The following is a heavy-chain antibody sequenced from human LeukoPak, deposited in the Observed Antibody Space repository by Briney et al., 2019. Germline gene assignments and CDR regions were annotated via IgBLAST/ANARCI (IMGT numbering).Heavy chain of an antibody. D-gene: IGHD5-24*01. CDR2: IYSGGST. Sequence: GGSLRLSCAASGFTVSSNYMSWVRQAPGKGLEWVSVIYSGGSTYYADSVKGRFTISRDNSKNTLYLQMNSLRAEDTAVYYCARGGDGCNRNWFDPWGQGTLVTVSS. CDR1: GFTVSSNY. CDR3: ARGGDGCNRNWFDP. V-gene: IGHV3-53*01. J-gene: IGHJ5*02.